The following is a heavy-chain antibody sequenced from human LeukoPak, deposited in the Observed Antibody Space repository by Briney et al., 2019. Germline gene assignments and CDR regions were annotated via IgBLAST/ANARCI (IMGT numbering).Heavy chain of an antibody. CDR1: GFTFSGYT. D-gene: IGHD3-10*01. Sequence: GGSLRLSCAASGFTFSGYTMNWVRQAPGKGLEWVGFIRSKAYGGTTEYAASVKGRFTISRDDSKRIAYLQMNSLKTEDTAVYYCTRVRSEGTHHFDYWGQGTLVTVSS. CDR2: IRSKAYGGTT. CDR3: TRVRSEGTHHFDY. V-gene: IGHV3-49*04. J-gene: IGHJ4*02.